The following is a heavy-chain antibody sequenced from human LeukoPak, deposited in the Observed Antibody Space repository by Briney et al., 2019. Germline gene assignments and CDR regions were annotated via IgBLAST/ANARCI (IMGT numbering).Heavy chain of an antibody. CDR1: GGSISSSN. V-gene: IGHV3-23*01. CDR2: ISGSGGST. D-gene: IGHD5-24*01. J-gene: IGHJ3*02. Sequence: GTLSLTCAVSGGSISSSNWWSWVRQAPGKGLEWVSAISGSGGSTYYADSVKGRFTISRDNSKNTLYLQMNSLRAEDTAVYYCAKSVVEMATIGAFDIWGQGTMVTVSS. CDR3: AKSVVEMATIGAFDI.